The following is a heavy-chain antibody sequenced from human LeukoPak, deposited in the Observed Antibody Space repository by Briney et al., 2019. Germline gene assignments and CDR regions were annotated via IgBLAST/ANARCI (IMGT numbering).Heavy chain of an antibody. CDR3: ARDSPITGSFYYYMDV. CDR2: SSSSGTSI. J-gene: IGHJ6*03. CDR1: GFTFSSYE. V-gene: IGHV3-48*03. D-gene: IGHD1-20*01. Sequence: PGGSLRLSCAASGFTFSSYEMNWVRQAPGKGLEWISYSSSSGTSIYYADSVKGRFTVSRDNTKNSLYLQINSLRAEDTAVYYCARDSPITGSFYYYMDVWGKGTTVTVSS.